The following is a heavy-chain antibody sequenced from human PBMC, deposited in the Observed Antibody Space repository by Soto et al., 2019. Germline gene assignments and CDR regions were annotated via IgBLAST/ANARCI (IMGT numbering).Heavy chain of an antibody. CDR1: GFMFDSFA. Sequence: GGALRLSCVGSGFMFDSFAMNWVREAPGKGLEWVAYINGGSDSIYYAESVKGRFTISRDNARNSLSLQMNSLSDEDTAVYYCAKSGDSAGWGIDFWGQGTLVTVSS. V-gene: IGHV3-48*02. CDR3: AKSGDSAGWGIDF. CDR2: INGGSDSI. D-gene: IGHD6-19*01. J-gene: IGHJ4*02.